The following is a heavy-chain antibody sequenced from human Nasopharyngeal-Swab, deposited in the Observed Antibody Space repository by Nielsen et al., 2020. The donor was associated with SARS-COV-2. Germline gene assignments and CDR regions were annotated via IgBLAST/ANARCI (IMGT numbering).Heavy chain of an antibody. J-gene: IGHJ3*02. CDR2: IIPIFGTA. V-gene: IGHV1-69*13. CDR3: ASLGSMVQDAFDI. Sequence: SVKVSCRASGGTFSSYAISWVRQAPGQGLEWMGGIIPIFGTANYAQKFQGRVTITADESTSTAYMELSSLRSEDTAVYYCASLGSMVQDAFDIWGQGTMVTVSS. CDR1: GGTFSSYA. D-gene: IGHD4/OR15-4a*01.